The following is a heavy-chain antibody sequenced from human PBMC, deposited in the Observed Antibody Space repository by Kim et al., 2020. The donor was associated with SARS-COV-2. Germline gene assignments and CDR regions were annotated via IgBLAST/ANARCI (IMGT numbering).Heavy chain of an antibody. CDR1: GFTFSNYA. Sequence: GGSLRLSCAASGFTFSNYAKTWVRQAPGKGLEWVSSISSGSVTSYYADSVKGRFTISRDNSENTVYLQMNSLRAEDTAIYYCAKTRGSYGAYYFDCWGQG. CDR2: ISSGSVTS. D-gene: IGHD5-18*01. CDR3: AKTRGSYGAYYFDC. V-gene: IGHV3-23*01. J-gene: IGHJ4*02.